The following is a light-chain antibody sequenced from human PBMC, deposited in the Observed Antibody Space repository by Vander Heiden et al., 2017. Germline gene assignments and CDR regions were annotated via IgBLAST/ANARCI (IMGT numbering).Light chain of an antibody. CDR2: GAS. J-gene: IGKJ2*01. CDR3: QQYNNWPPYT. CDR1: QSVSSN. Sequence: EIMTTQSPATLALSPGERATLSRRASQSVSSNLAWYQQKPGQAPRLLIYGASTRATGIPARFSGSGSGREFTLTISSLQSEEFAVYYCQQYNNWPPYTFGQGTKLEIK. V-gene: IGKV3-15*01.